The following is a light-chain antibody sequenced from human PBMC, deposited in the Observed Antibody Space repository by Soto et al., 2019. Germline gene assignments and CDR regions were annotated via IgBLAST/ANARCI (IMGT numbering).Light chain of an antibody. CDR2: LNSDGSH. CDR3: QTWGTGIRV. J-gene: IGLJ1*01. V-gene: IGLV4-69*01. CDR1: SGHSSYA. Sequence: QPVLTQSPSASASLGASVKLTCTLSSGHSSYAIAWHQQQPEKGPRYLMKLNSDGSHSKGDGIPDRFSGSSSGAERYLTISSLQSEDEADYYCQTWGTGIRVFGTGTKLNVL.